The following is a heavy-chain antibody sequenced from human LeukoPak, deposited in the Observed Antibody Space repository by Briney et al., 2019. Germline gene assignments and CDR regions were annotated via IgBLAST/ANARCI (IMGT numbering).Heavy chain of an antibody. J-gene: IGHJ5*02. V-gene: IGHV1-8*01. CDR3: ARGFTSGWYGMNWFDP. D-gene: IGHD6-19*01. CDR1: GYTFTSYD. CDR2: MNPNSGNT. Sequence: ASAKVSCKASGYTFTSYDINRVRQATGQGREWMGWMNPNSGNTGYAQKFQGRVTMTRNTSISTAYMELSSLRSEDTAVYYCARGFTSGWYGMNWFDPWGQGTLVTVSS.